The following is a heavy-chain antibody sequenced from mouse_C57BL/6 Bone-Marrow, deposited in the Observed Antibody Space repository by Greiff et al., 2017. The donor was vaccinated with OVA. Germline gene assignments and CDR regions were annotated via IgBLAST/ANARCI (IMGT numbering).Heavy chain of an antibody. V-gene: IGHV5-17*01. J-gene: IGHJ3*01. CDR1: GFTFSDYG. CDR3: ARRSGSWFAY. D-gene: IGHD4-1*01. Sequence: EVKLVESGGGLVKPGGSLKLSCAASGFTFSDYGMHWVRQAPEKGLEWVAYISSGSSTIYYADTVKGRFTISRDNAKNTLFLQMTSLRSEDTARYYCARRSGSWFAYWGQGTLVTVSA. CDR2: ISSGSSTI.